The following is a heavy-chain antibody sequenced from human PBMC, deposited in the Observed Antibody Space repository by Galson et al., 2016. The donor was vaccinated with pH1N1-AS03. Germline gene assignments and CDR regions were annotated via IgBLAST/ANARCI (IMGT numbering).Heavy chain of an antibody. CDR3: AKDRNDYRLHYFSGSDV. D-gene: IGHD1-1*01. Sequence: SLRLSCATSGFTFTDFAVSWVHQAPGRGLEWVSATSSSGGSTYYAESVKGRFTISRDYSKNTVDLQMNSLRAEDTAVYYCAKDRNDYRLHYFSGSDVWGQGTTVSVSS. CDR2: TSSSGGST. J-gene: IGHJ6*02. CDR1: GFTFTDFA. V-gene: IGHV3-23*01.